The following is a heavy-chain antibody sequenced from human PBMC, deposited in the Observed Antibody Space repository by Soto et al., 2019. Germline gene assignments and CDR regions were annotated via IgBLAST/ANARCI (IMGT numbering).Heavy chain of an antibody. J-gene: IGHJ3*02. Sequence: KTPSASVKVSCKASGYTFTSYGISWVRQAPGQGLEWMGWISAYNGNTNYAQKLQGRVTMTTNTSTSTAYMELRSLRSDDTAVYYCARHAFLDIVVVVAASRAFDIWGQGTMVTVSS. V-gene: IGHV1-18*01. CDR3: ARHAFLDIVVVVAASRAFDI. CDR1: GYTFTSYG. CDR2: ISAYNGNT. D-gene: IGHD2-15*01.